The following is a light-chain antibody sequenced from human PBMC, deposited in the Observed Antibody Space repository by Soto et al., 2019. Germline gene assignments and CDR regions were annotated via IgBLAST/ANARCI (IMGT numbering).Light chain of an antibody. V-gene: IGKV3-11*01. Sequence: DILLTQSPASLSLSLGERATLSCRASQSFSGYLAWYQQKPGQAPRLLIYDASNMATGIPARFSGRGSGTDLTLTITSLEPEDFAVYYCQQRSNWPPVITFGQGTRLEIK. CDR2: DAS. J-gene: IGKJ5*01. CDR1: QSFSGY. CDR3: QQRSNWPPVIT.